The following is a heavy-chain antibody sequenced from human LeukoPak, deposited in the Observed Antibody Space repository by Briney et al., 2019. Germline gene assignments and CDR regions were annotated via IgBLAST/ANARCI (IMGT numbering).Heavy chain of an antibody. Sequence: ASVKVSCKASGYTFTGYYMHWVRQAPGQGLEWMGWINPNSGGTNYAQKLQGRVTMTTDTSTSTAYMELRSLRSDDTAVYYCARKSAAGTNNWFDPWGQGTLVTVSS. CDR1: GYTFTGYY. CDR3: ARKSAAGTNNWFDP. CDR2: INPNSGGT. V-gene: IGHV1-2*02. J-gene: IGHJ5*02. D-gene: IGHD6-13*01.